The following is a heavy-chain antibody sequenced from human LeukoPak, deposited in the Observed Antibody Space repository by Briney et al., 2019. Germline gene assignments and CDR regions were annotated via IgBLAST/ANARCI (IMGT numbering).Heavy chain of an antibody. CDR3: ARDQYYYGSGSPIDP. D-gene: IGHD3-10*01. J-gene: IGHJ5*02. CDR1: GGSISSYY. CDR2: IYTSGST. Sequence: SETLSLTCTVSGGSISSYYWSWIRQPAGKGLEWIGRIYTSGSTNYNPSLKSRVIMSVDTSKNQFSLKLSSVTAADTAVYYCARDQYYYGSGSPIDPWGQGTLVTVSS. V-gene: IGHV4-4*07.